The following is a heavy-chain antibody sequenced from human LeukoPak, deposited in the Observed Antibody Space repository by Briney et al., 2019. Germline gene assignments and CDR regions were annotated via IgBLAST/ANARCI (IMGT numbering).Heavy chain of an antibody. V-gene: IGHV3-23*01. CDR3: ARAILVVGREDYFDY. CDR1: GFTFSSYG. J-gene: IGHJ4*02. Sequence: PGGSLRLSCAASGFTFSSYGMSWVRQAPGKGLEWVSAISGSGGSTYYADSVKGRFTISRDNSKNTLYLQMNSLRAEDTAVYYCARAILVVGREDYFDYWGQGTLVTVSS. CDR2: ISGSGGST. D-gene: IGHD2-8*02.